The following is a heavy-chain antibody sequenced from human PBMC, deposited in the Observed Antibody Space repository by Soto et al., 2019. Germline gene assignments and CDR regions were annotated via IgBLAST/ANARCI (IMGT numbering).Heavy chain of an antibody. CDR3: ARGTAGLVGATPYYFDY. J-gene: IGHJ4*02. V-gene: IGHV1-69*13. CDR1: GGTFSSYA. CDR2: IIPIFGTA. D-gene: IGHD1-26*01. Sequence: SVKVSCKASGGTFSSYAISWVRQAPGQGLEWMGGIIPIFGTANYAQKFQGRVTITADESTSTAYMELSSLRSEDTAVYYCARGTAGLVGATPYYFDYWGQGTLVTVS.